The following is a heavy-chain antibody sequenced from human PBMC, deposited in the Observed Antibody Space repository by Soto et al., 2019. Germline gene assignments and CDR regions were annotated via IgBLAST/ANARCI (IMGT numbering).Heavy chain of an antibody. D-gene: IGHD3-22*01. J-gene: IGHJ4*02. V-gene: IGHV1-18*01. CDR1: GYTFTSYG. CDR3: ARDDGYYYDSSGYDY. Sequence: ASVKVSCKASGYTFTSYGISWVRQAPGQGLEWMGWISAYNGNTNYAQKLQGRVTMTTDTSTSTAYMELRSLRSDDTAVYYCARDDGYYYDSSGYDYWGQGTLVTVSS. CDR2: ISAYNGNT.